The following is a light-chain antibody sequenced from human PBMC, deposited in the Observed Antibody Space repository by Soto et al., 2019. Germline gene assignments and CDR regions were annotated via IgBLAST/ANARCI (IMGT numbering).Light chain of an antibody. CDR1: QSVLYSSNNKNY. Sequence: DIVMTQSPDSLAVSLGERATINCKSSQSVLYSSNNKNYLAWYQQKPGQPPKLLIYWASTRESGVPDRFSGSGSATEFTLTISSLQAEDVAVYYCQQYYTPPQALTVGGGTKVEIK. CDR3: QQYYTPPQALT. J-gene: IGKJ4*01. CDR2: WAS. V-gene: IGKV4-1*01.